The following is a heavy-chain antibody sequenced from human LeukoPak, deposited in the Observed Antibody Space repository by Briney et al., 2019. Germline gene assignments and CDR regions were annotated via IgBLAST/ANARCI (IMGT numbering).Heavy chain of an antibody. CDR3: ARGPNTAMAAFDY. J-gene: IGHJ4*02. Sequence: SETLSLTCAVYGGPFSGYYWSWIRQPPGKGLEWIGEINHSGSTNYNPSLKSRVTISVDTSKNQFSLKLSSVPAADTAVYYCARGPNTAMAAFDYWGQGTLVTVSS. V-gene: IGHV4-34*09. D-gene: IGHD5-18*01. CDR1: GGPFSGYY. CDR2: INHSGST.